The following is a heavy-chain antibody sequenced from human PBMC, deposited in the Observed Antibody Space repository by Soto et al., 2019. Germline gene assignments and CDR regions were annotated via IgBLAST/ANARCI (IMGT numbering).Heavy chain of an antibody. CDR3: AKGRASDCPGCTQDY. D-gene: IGHD2-21*02. J-gene: IGHJ4*02. CDR1: AFTFSSYA. CDR2: VSGSGDST. Sequence: GGSLRLSCAASAFTFSSYAMSWVRQAPGEGLEWVSAVSGSGDSTYYADSVKGRFTISRDNSKNTLYLQMNSLRAEDTAVYYCAKGRASDCPGCTQDYWGQGTLVTVSS. V-gene: IGHV3-23*01.